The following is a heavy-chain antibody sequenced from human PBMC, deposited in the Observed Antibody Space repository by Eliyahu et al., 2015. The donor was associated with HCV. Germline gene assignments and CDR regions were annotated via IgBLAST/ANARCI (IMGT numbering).Heavy chain of an antibody. D-gene: IGHD3-16*01. J-gene: IGHJ4*02. CDR1: GDXXXSNSAT. Sequence: QVQLQQSGPGLVKPSQTLSLXCAISGDXXXSNSATWNXIRXSPAGGLEWLGRTYLRSTWFHDYAVSVKSRISINPDTSKNQVSLQLNSVTPEDTAVYYCVRGGSYAFDSWGQGILVTVSS. CDR3: VRGGSYAFDS. V-gene: IGHV6-1*01. CDR2: TYLRSTWFH.